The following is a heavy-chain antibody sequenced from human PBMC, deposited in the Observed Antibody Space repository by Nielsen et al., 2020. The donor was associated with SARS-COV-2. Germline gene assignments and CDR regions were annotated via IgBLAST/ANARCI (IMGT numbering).Heavy chain of an antibody. D-gene: IGHD7-27*01. CDR2: IDPSGGST. V-gene: IGHV1-46*01. J-gene: IGHJ3*01. CDR3: ARPGDLSAFDF. Sequence: ASVKVSCQASVYTFIHYYMHWVRQAPGPGLDWMGVIDPSGGSTRYAQKFQGRFIMTTDTSTTTVYMEMASLRAEDTAVYYCARPGDLSAFDFWGQGTMVTVSS. CDR1: VYTFIHYY.